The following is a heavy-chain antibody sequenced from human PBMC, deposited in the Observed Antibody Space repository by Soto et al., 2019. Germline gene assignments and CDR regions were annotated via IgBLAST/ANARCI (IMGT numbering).Heavy chain of an antibody. D-gene: IGHD6-13*01. J-gene: IGHJ5*02. CDR2: INPSGGST. V-gene: IGHV1-46*03. CDR3: ARGRSSSWTGWFDP. Sequence: ASVKLACKASGDTFISYDIHWVRQAPGQGLEWMGIINPSGGSTNYAQNFQGRVTMTRDTSTSTVYMELSSLRSEDTAVYYCARGRSSSWTGWFDPRG. CDR1: GDTFISYD.